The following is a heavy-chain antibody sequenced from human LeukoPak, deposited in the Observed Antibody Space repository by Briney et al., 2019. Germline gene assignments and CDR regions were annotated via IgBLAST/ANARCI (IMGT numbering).Heavy chain of an antibody. CDR2: IYYSGST. D-gene: IGHD3-22*01. V-gene: IGHV4-61*01. CDR1: GYSISSGYY. CDR3: ARDFEDSSGYYYFDY. Sequence: SETLSLTCAVSGYSISSGYYWGWIRQPPGKGLEWIGYIYYSGSTNYNPSLKSRVTISVDTSKNQFSLKLSSVTAADTAVHYCARDFEDSSGYYYFDYWGQGTLVTVSS. J-gene: IGHJ4*02.